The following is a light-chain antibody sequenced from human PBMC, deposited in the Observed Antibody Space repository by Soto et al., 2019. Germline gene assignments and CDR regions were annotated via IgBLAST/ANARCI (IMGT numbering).Light chain of an antibody. CDR1: QSLLHSNGYNY. CDR2: LGS. J-gene: IGKJ1*01. V-gene: IGKV2-28*01. Sequence: DIVMTQSPLSLPVTPGEPASISYRSSQSLLHSNGYNYLDWYLQKPGQSPQLLIYLGSNRSSGVPDRFSGSGSGTDFTLKISRVEAEDVGVYYCMQALQTPRTFGQGTKV. CDR3: MQALQTPRT.